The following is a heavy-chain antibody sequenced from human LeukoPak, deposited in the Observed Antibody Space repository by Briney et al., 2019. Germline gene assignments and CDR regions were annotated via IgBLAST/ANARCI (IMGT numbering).Heavy chain of an antibody. J-gene: IGHJ4*02. V-gene: IGHV4-59*01. CDR2: IYYSGST. CDR3: ARDGSSSGYYDY. D-gene: IGHD3-22*01. Sequence: PSETLSLTCTVSGGSLSSYFWSWIRQSPGKGLEWIGNIYYSGSTNYNPSLKSRVTISVDTSKNQFSLKLSSVTAADTAVYYCARDGSSSGYYDYWGQGTLVTVSS. CDR1: GGSLSSYF.